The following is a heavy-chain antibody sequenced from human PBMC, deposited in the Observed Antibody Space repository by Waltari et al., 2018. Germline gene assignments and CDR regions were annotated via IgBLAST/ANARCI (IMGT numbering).Heavy chain of an antibody. CDR2: ISGSGGST. CDR1: GHTFRSYA. Sequence: EVQLLETGGGLVQPGGSLRLSCAAHGHTFRSYAMRSVRQAPGKGLEWVSAISGSGGSTYYADSVKGRFTISRDNSKNTLYLQMNSLRAEDTAVYYCAKLLWFQQTIDYWGQGTLVTVSS. V-gene: IGHV3-23*01. CDR3: AKLLWFQQTIDY. D-gene: IGHD5-18*01. J-gene: IGHJ4*02.